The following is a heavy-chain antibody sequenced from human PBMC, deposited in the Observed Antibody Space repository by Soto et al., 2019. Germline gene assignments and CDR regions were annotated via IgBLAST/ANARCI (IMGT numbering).Heavy chain of an antibody. CDR1: GGSISSGGYY. J-gene: IGHJ5*02. V-gene: IGHV4-61*08. Sequence: SETLSLTCTVSGGSISSGGYYWSWIRQHPGKGLEWIGYIYYSGSTNYNPSLKSRVTISVDTSKNQFSLKLSSVTAADTAVYYCARVWVEFVRRGYSYGNRINWFDPWGQGTLVTVSS. D-gene: IGHD5-18*01. CDR3: ARVWVEFVRRGYSYGNRINWFDP. CDR2: IYYSGST.